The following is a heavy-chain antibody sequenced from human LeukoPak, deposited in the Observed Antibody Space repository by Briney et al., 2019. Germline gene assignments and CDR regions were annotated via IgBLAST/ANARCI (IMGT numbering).Heavy chain of an antibody. CDR3: ARGDYGGDYFDY. J-gene: IGHJ4*02. CDR1: GFTFSDHY. CDR2: ISSGSTYT. D-gene: IGHD4-23*01. Sequence: GGSLRLSCAASGFTFSDHYMSWIRQAPGKRLEWVSYISSGSTYTNYADSVEGRFTISRDNAKNSLYLQMNRLRAEDTAVYYCARGDYGGDYFDYWGQGTLVTVSS. V-gene: IGHV3-11*05.